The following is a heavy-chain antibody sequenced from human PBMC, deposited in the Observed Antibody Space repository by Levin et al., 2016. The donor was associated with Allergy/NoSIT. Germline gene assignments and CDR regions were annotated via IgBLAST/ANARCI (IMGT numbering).Heavy chain of an antibody. CDR3: AKGDDVSGYYYANLDS. V-gene: IGHV3-21*04. CDR2: ISGSSSYM. D-gene: IGHD3-22*01. CDR1: GFTFNENN. J-gene: IGHJ4*02. Sequence: GESLKISCAASGFTFNENNMNWVRQAPGKGLEWLSLISGSSSYMYYADSVKGRFTISRDNSRNTLYLQMNNLRAEDTALYYCAKGDDVSGYYYANLDSWGQGTLVTVSS.